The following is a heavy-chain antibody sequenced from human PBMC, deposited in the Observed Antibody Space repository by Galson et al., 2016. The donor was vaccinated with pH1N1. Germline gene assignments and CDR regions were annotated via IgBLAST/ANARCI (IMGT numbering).Heavy chain of an antibody. CDR1: GFSSSNYG. V-gene: IGHV3-30*03. CDR3: ATLGGDIVVVPDATDYYYGLDV. Sequence: SLRLSCAASGFSSSNYGMHWVRQAPGKGLEWVAVTSHAGSNKLYADSVKGRFTISRDNSKNTLYLQMNSLRVEDTAVYYCATLGGDIVVVPDATDYYYGLDVWGQGTTVSVSS. CDR2: TSHAGSNK. J-gene: IGHJ6*02. D-gene: IGHD2-2*01.